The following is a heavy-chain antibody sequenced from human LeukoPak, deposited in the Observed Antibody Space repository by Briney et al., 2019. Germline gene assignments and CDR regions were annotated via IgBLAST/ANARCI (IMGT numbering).Heavy chain of an antibody. Sequence: PSETLSLTCTVSGGSISSSSYYWGWIRQPPGKGLERIGSMYYSGSTYYNPSLKSRVTISVDTSKNQFSLKLSSVTAADTAVYYCARVGEMRFDPWGQGTLVTVSS. CDR1: GGSISSSSYY. D-gene: IGHD5-24*01. V-gene: IGHV4-39*07. CDR3: ARVGEMRFDP. J-gene: IGHJ5*02. CDR2: MYYSGST.